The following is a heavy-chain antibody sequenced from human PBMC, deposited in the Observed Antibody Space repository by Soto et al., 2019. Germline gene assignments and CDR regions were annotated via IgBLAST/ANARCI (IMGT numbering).Heavy chain of an antibody. D-gene: IGHD1-1*01. V-gene: IGHV1-3*01. Sequence: ASVKVSCQASGYTFTSYAMHWVRQAPGQRLEWMGWINAGNGNTKYSQKFQGRVTITRDTSASTAYMELSSLRSEGTAVYYCARDLSPHPGTTYNWFDPWGQGTLVTVSS. J-gene: IGHJ5*02. CDR2: INAGNGNT. CDR3: ARDLSPHPGTTYNWFDP. CDR1: GYTFTSYA.